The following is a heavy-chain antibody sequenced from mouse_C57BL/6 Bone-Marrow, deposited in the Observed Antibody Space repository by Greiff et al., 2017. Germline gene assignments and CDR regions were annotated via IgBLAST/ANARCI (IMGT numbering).Heavy chain of an antibody. CDR1: GYAFSSYW. CDR3: ARRGLRRGYYAMDY. CDR2: IYPGDGDT. Sequence: VQLQQSGAELVKPGASVKISCKASGYAFSSYWMNWVKQRPGKGLEWIGQIYPGDGDTNYNGKFKGKATLTADKSSSTAYMQLSSLTSEGSAVYFCARRGLRRGYYAMDYWGQGTSVTVSS. V-gene: IGHV1-80*01. D-gene: IGHD2-4*01. J-gene: IGHJ4*01.